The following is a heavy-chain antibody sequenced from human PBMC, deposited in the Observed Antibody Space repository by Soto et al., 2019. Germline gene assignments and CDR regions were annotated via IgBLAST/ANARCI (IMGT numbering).Heavy chain of an antibody. D-gene: IGHD3-22*01. CDR3: ADGAPGTHYDSSGYYKY. J-gene: IGHJ4*02. Sequence: SVKVSCKASGGTFSSYAISWVRQAPGQGLEWMGGIIPIFGTANYAQRFQGRVTITADESTSTAYMELSSLRSEDTAVYYCADGAPGTHYDSSGYYKYWGQGTLVTVSS. CDR1: GGTFSSYA. V-gene: IGHV1-69*13. CDR2: IIPIFGTA.